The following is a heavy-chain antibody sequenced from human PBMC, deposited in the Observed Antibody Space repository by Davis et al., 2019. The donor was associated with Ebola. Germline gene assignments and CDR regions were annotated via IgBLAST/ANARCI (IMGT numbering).Heavy chain of an antibody. D-gene: IGHD6-19*01. J-gene: IGHJ3*02. CDR2: IYYSGST. CDR3: AAVGAIDI. CDR1: GGSIRSYY. V-gene: IGHV4-39*01. Sequence: SETLSLTCTVSGGSIRSYYWGWIRQPPGKGLEWIGSIYYSGSTYYNPSLKSRVTISVDTSKNQFSLKLSSVTAADTAVYYCAAVGAIDIWGQGTMVTVSS.